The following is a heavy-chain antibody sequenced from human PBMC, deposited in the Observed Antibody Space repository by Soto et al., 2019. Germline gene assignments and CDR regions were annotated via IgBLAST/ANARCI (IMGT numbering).Heavy chain of an antibody. CDR3: ARMATFGSLNWFDP. D-gene: IGHD3-16*01. V-gene: IGHV1-8*01. CDR1: GYSFTNND. Sequence: GASVKVSWKASGYSFTNNDVSWVRQATGLGLEWMGWMNPGSGDTGYAQKFQGRVTMTRDISTATAYMELSSLRSDDTATYYCARMATFGSLNWFDPWGQGTLVTVSS. J-gene: IGHJ5*02. CDR2: MNPGSGDT.